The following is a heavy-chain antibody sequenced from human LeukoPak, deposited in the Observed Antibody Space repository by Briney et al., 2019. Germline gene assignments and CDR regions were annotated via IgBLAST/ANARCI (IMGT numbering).Heavy chain of an antibody. CDR2: IIPIFGTA. CDR1: GGTFSSYT. Sequence: ASVNVSCKASGGTFSSYTISWVRQAPGQGLEWMGGIIPIFGTANYARKFQGRVTMTRDTSTSTVYMELSSLRSEDTAVYYCARPGYSYAMTDFDYWGQGTLVTVSS. V-gene: IGHV1-69*05. CDR3: ARPGYSYAMTDFDY. J-gene: IGHJ4*02. D-gene: IGHD5-18*01.